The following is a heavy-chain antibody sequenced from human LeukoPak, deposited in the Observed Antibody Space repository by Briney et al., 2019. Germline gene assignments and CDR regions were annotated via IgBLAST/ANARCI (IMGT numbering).Heavy chain of an antibody. CDR1: GFTFSSYA. D-gene: IGHD3-9*01. CDR2: ISGSGGST. V-gene: IGHV3-23*01. Sequence: GSLRLSCAASGFTFSSYAMSWVRQAPGKGLEWVSAISGSGGSTYYADSVKGRFTFSRDNSKNTLYLQTNSLRAEDTAVYYCAKVGALRYFDWLFFDYWGQGTLVTVSS. J-gene: IGHJ4*02. CDR3: AKVGALRYFDWLFFDY.